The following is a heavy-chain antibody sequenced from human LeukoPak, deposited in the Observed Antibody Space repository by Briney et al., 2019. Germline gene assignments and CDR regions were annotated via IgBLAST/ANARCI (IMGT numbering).Heavy chain of an antibody. J-gene: IGHJ6*03. CDR1: GFTFSSYW. V-gene: IGHV3-7*03. Sequence: GGSLRLSCVASGFTFSSYWMSWVRQAPGKGLEWVANIKLDGSEKYYVDSVKGRFTISRDNSKNTLYLQMNSLRAEDTAVYYCAKDSDDILTDYYMDVWGKGTTVTVSS. CDR3: AKDSDDILTDYYMDV. CDR2: IKLDGSEK. D-gene: IGHD3-9*01.